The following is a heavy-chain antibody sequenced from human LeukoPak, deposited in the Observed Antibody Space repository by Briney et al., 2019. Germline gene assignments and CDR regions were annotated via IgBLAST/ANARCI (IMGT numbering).Heavy chain of an antibody. CDR2: INSDGSST. V-gene: IGHV3-74*01. CDR3: ARSYYDFWSGSTFDY. J-gene: IGHJ4*02. CDR1: GFSFSDYY. Sequence: GGSLRLSCAASGFSFSDYYMTWIRQAPGKGLVWVSRINSDGSSTSYADSVKGRFTISRDNAKNTLYLQMNSLRAEDTAVYYCARSYYDFWSGSTFDYWGQGTLVTVSS. D-gene: IGHD3-3*01.